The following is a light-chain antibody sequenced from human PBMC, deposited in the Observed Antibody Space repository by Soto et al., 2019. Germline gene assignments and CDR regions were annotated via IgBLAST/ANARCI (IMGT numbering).Light chain of an antibody. CDR2: AAS. J-gene: IGKJ1*01. CDR1: QTLNNY. CDR3: HQYNNWPLTWT. Sequence: DIQMTQSPSSVSASVGDRVTITCRASQTLNNYLTWFQQKPGKAPKVLIYAASTLQSGVPSRFSGSGSGAEFTLTISSLQSEDFAVYYCHQYNNWPLTWTFGQGTKVDIK. V-gene: IGKV1-16*01.